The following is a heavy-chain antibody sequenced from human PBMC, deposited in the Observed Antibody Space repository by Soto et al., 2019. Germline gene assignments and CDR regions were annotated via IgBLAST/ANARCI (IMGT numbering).Heavy chain of an antibody. Sequence: SETLSLTCAVSGGSISSGGYSWSWIRQPPGKGLEWIGYIYHSGNTDYNPSLKSRVTISVDRSKNQFSLKLSSVTAADTAVYYCARGYDSSGYYYGPGGMDVWGQGTTVTVSS. CDR1: GGSISSGGYS. CDR3: ARGYDSSGYYYGPGGMDV. V-gene: IGHV4-30-2*01. CDR2: IYHSGNT. D-gene: IGHD3-22*01. J-gene: IGHJ6*02.